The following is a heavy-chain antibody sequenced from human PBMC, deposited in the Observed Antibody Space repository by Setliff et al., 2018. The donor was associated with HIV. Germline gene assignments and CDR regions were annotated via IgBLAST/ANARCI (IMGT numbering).Heavy chain of an antibody. D-gene: IGHD6-6*01. Sequence: SETLSLTCTVSGGSISSSSYYWGWIRQPPGKGLEWIGTIYYSGSTYSNPSLKSRVTMSVDTSKNQLSLKLSSVTAADAAVYYCARFRGVHSSSLLDSWGQGTLVTVSS. CDR3: ARFRGVHSSSLLDS. CDR2: IYYSGST. CDR1: GGSISSSSYY. V-gene: IGHV4-39*01. J-gene: IGHJ4*02.